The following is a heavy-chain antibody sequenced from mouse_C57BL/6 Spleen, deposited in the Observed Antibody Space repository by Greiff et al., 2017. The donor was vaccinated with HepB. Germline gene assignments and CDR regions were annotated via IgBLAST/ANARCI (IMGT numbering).Heavy chain of an antibody. D-gene: IGHD4-1*02. Sequence: EVQRVESGGGLVQPGGSMKLSCVASGFTFSNYWMNWVRQSPEKGLEWVAQIRLKSDNYATHYAESVKGRFTISRDDSKSSVYLQMNNLRAEDTGIYYCTNWDLYYAMDYWGQGTSVTVSS. CDR1: GFTFSNYW. CDR2: IRLKSDNYAT. V-gene: IGHV6-3*01. J-gene: IGHJ4*01. CDR3: TNWDLYYAMDY.